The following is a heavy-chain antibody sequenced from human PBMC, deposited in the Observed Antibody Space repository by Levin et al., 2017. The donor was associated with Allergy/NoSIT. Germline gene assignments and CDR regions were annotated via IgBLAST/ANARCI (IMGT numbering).Heavy chain of an antibody. V-gene: IGHV3-49*03. D-gene: IGHD3-9*01. CDR1: GFTFGGYA. CDR3: TRSYYDSLTGYYGWYFDY. CDR2: ISSKAYGGTT. J-gene: IGHJ4*02. Sequence: GGSLRLSCTASGFTFGGYAMSWFRQAPGKGLEWVGFISSKAYGGTTDYAASVKGSFTISRDDSKSIAYLQMNSLKTEDTAVYYCTRSYYDSLTGYYGWYFDYWGQGTLVTVSS.